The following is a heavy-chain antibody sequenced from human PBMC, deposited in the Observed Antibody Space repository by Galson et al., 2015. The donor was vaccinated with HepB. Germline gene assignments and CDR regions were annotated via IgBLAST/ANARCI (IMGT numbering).Heavy chain of an antibody. CDR2: TRNKERSYTT. Sequence: SLRLSCAASGFSCSDYYMDWVRQAPGKGLEWVGRTRNKERSYTTEYAASVKGRFTISGDDSKNSLYLQMNSLDTEDTAVYFCARVSGSSGSWSFDYWGQGTLVTVSS. D-gene: IGHD6-13*01. CDR1: GFSCSDYY. J-gene: IGHJ4*02. CDR3: ARVSGSSGSWSFDY. V-gene: IGHV3-72*01.